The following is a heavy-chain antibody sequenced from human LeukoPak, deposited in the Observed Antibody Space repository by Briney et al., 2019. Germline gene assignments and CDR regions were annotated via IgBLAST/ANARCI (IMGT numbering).Heavy chain of an antibody. V-gene: IGHV4-39*01. J-gene: IGHJ4*02. CDR1: VGSISSSRYY. CDR2: IYYSGST. Sequence: KTSETLSLTCTVSVGSISSSRYYWGWIRKPPGKGLEWIVSIYYSGSTYYNPSLKSRVTISVDTSKNQFSLKLSSVTAADTAVYYCARRRRGVVANPFDYWGQGTLVTVSS. D-gene: IGHD2-15*01. CDR3: ARRRRGVVANPFDY.